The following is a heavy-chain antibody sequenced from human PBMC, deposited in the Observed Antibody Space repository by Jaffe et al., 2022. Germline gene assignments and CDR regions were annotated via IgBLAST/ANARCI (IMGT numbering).Heavy chain of an antibody. V-gene: IGHV4-39*01. D-gene: IGHD6-6*01. CDR2: IYYSGST. CDR3: AVRGHIAARLDHFDY. J-gene: IGHJ4*02. Sequence: QLQLQESGPGLVKPSETLSLTCTVSGGSISSSSYYWGWIRQPPGKGLEWIGSIYYSGSTYYNPSLKSRVTISVDTSKNQFSLKLSSVTAADTAVYYCAVRGHIAARLDHFDYWGQGTLVTVSS. CDR1: GGSISSSSYY.